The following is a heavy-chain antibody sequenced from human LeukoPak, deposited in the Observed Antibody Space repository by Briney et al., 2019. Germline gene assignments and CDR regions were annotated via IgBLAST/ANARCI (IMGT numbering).Heavy chain of an antibody. CDR3: ARATVATGGGDY. V-gene: IGHV3-7*03. CDR2: IKQDERET. J-gene: IGHJ4*02. D-gene: IGHD5-12*01. CDR1: GFTSSSYW. Sequence: PGGSLRLSCAASGFTSSSYWMSWVRQAPGKGLEWVANIKQDERETYYMDSVKGRFTISRDNAKKSLYLQMNSLRAGDTAMYYCARATVATGGGDYWGQGTLVIVSS.